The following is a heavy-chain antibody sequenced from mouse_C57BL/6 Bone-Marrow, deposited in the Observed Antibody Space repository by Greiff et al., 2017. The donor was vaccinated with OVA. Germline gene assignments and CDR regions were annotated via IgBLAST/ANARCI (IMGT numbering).Heavy chain of an antibody. V-gene: IGHV1-4*01. J-gene: IGHJ4*01. Sequence: VQLQQSGAELARPGASVKMSCKASGYTFTSYTMHWVKQRPGQGLVWIGYINPSSGYTKYNQKFKDKATLTADKSSSKANMQLSSKKSEDSAIDKCARRGNIDGPIDAMDYWGQGTSVTVSS. CDR2: INPSSGYT. CDR1: GYTFTSYT. D-gene: IGHD1-3*01. CDR3: ARRGNIDGPIDAMDY.